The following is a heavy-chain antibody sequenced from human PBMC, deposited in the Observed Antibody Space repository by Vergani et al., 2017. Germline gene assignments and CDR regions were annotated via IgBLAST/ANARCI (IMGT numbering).Heavy chain of an antibody. CDR2: INHSGST. CDR3: ARGWALRYFEYFDY. J-gene: IGHJ4*02. CDR1: GGSFSGYY. V-gene: IGHV4-34*01. D-gene: IGHD3-9*01. Sequence: QVQLQQWGAGLLKPSETLSLTCAVYGGSFSGYYWSWIRQPPGKGLEWIGEINHSGSTNYNPSLKSRVTISVDTSKNQFSLKLSSVTAADTAVYYCARGWALRYFEYFDYWGQGTLVTVSA.